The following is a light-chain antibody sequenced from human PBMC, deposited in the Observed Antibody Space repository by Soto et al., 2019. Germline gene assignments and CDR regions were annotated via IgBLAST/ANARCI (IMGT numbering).Light chain of an antibody. J-gene: IGLJ1*01. CDR1: SSDVGGYNY. CDR3: NSYTSSSTDV. CDR2: DVS. Sequence: QSALTQPASVSGSPGQSITISCTGTSSDVGGYNYVSWYQQHPGKAPKLMIYDVSNRPSGVSNRFSGSKSGNTASLTISGLKAEDEADYSCNSYTSSSTDVFGTGTKLTVL. V-gene: IGLV2-14*01.